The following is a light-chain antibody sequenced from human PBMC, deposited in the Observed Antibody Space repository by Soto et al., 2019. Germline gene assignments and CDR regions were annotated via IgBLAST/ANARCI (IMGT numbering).Light chain of an antibody. J-gene: IGKJ4*01. V-gene: IGKV1-6*01. CDR3: LQDYNYPLT. CDR1: QSISSW. CDR2: AAS. Sequence: IQLTHSHFTLSASVGDRVTLTCLASQSISSWLAWYQQKPGKAPKLLIYAASSLQSGVPSRFSGSGSGTDFTLTISSLQPEDFATYYCLQDYNYPLTFGGGTKVDIK.